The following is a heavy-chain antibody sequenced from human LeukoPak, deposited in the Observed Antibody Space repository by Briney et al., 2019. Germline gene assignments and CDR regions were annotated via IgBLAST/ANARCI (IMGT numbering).Heavy chain of an antibody. CDR1: GFIFNSYW. J-gene: IGHJ4*02. Sequence: QSGGSLRLSCAASGFIFNSYWMHWVRQVPGKGLVWVSRINSDGSSVDYADSVKGRFTISRDNAKSTLYLQMNSLSAEDTAVYYCAPDTRVITNDYWGQGTLVTVSS. V-gene: IGHV3-74*01. D-gene: IGHD3-10*01. CDR3: APDTRVITNDY. CDR2: INSDGSSV.